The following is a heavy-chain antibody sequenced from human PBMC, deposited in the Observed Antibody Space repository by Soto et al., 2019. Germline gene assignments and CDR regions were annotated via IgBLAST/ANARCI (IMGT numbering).Heavy chain of an antibody. CDR1: GFTFSSYA. CDR2: ISYDGSNK. Sequence: QVQLVESGGGVVQPGRSLRLSCAASGFTFSSYAMHWVRQAPGKGLEWVAVISYDGSNKYYADSVKGRFTISRDNSKNTLYLQINSLRAEDTAVYYCARDGLGDSGYESFDYWGQGTLVTVSS. V-gene: IGHV3-30-3*01. J-gene: IGHJ4*02. CDR3: ARDGLGDSGYESFDY. D-gene: IGHD5-12*01.